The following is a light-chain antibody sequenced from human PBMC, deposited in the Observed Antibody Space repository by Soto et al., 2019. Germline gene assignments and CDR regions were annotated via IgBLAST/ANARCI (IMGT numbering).Light chain of an antibody. Sequence: DIQMTQSPSSLSASVGDRVTIICRASQSISSYLNWYQQKPGKAPKLLIYAASSLQSGVPSRFSGSGSGTDFTLTISSLEPEDFAVYYCQQRSNWLFGQGTRLEIK. CDR3: QQRSNWL. J-gene: IGKJ5*01. CDR1: QSISSY. V-gene: IGKV1-39*01. CDR2: AAS.